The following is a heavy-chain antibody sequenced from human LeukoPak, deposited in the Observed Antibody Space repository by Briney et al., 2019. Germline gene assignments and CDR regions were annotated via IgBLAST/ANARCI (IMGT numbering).Heavy chain of an antibody. J-gene: IGHJ3*02. CDR1: GFTFSSHA. V-gene: IGHV3-30-3*01. CDR3: AVDVGYYDILTGYYETRNAFDI. Sequence: GGSLRLSCAASGFTFSSHAMDWVRQAPGKGLEWVAVISYDGSNKYYADSVKGRFTISRDNSKNTLYLQMNSLRAEDTAVYYCAVDVGYYDILTGYYETRNAFDIWGQGTMVTVSS. CDR2: ISYDGSNK. D-gene: IGHD3-9*01.